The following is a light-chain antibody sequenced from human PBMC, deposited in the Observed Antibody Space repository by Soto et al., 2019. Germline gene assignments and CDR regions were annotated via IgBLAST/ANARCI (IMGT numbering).Light chain of an antibody. V-gene: IGKV1-5*03. J-gene: IGKJ3*01. Sequence: DIQMTQSPSTLSASVGDRVTITCRASQSISSWLAWYQQKSGKAPKLLIYKTSSLESGVPTRFSGSGSGTEFTLTIISLQPDDFATYYCQQYNTYSLTFGPGTKVDMK. CDR3: QQYNTYSLT. CDR2: KTS. CDR1: QSISSW.